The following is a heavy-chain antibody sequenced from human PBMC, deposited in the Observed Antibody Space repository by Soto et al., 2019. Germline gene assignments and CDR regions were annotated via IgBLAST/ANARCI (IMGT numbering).Heavy chain of an antibody. D-gene: IGHD2-15*01. V-gene: IGHV1-18*01. J-gene: IGHJ2*01. CDR1: GYTFTHYG. CDR3: ARDLHSGGKYWYFDI. Sequence: SGAEVKKPGASVKVSCKASGYTFTHYGITWVRQAPGQGLEWMGWINSFSGDTNYPQKLQGRLTMTTDTSTNTVYMELRNLRSDDTAVYYCARDLHSGGKYWYFDIWGRGTLVTVSS. CDR2: INSFSGDT.